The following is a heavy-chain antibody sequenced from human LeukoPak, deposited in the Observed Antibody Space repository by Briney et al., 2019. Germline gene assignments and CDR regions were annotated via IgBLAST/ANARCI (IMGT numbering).Heavy chain of an antibody. CDR3: VKAAGSWYGYFDY. Sequence: GGSLRLSCSASGFTFSNYAIHWVRQAPGKGLEYVSTISDNGGNTNYVDSVKGRFTISRDNSKNTLYLQMSSLRPEDTAVYYCVKAAGSWYGYFDYWGQGTLVTVSS. CDR2: ISDNGGNT. V-gene: IGHV3-64D*06. CDR1: GFTFSNYA. D-gene: IGHD6-13*01. J-gene: IGHJ4*02.